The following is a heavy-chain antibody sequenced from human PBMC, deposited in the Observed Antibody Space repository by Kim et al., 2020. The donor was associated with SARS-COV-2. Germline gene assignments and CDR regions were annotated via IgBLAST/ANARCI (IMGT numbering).Heavy chain of an antibody. Sequence: ASVKVSCKVSGYTLTELSMHWVRQAPGKGLEWMGGFDPEDGETIYAQKFQGRVTMTEDTSTDTAYMELSSLRSEDTAVYYCATDLSITMVRGVIQNLQAGGMDVWGQGTTVTVSS. CDR1: GYTLTELS. D-gene: IGHD3-10*01. CDR3: ATDLSITMVRGVIQNLQAGGMDV. J-gene: IGHJ6*02. CDR2: FDPEDGET. V-gene: IGHV1-24*01.